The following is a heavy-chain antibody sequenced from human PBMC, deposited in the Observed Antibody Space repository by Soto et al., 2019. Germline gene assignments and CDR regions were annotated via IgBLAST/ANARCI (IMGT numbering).Heavy chain of an antibody. D-gene: IGHD4-17*01. CDR1: GYSFTSYW. CDR3: ARPHGDYSDAFDI. J-gene: IGHJ3*02. Sequence: PGESLKISCKGSGYSFTSYWIGWLRQMPGKGLEWMGIIYPGDSDTRYSPSFQGQVTISADKSISTAYLQWSSLKASDTAMYYCARPHGDYSDAFDIWGQGTMVTVSS. CDR2: IYPGDSDT. V-gene: IGHV5-51*01.